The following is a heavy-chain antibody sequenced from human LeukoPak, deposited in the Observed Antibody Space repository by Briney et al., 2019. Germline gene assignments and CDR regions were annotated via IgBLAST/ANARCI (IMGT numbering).Heavy chain of an antibody. V-gene: IGHV1-69*04. CDR2: IIPIFGIA. J-gene: IGHJ3*02. Sequence: SVKVSCKASGGTFSSYAISWVRQASGQGLEWMGRIIPIFGIANYAQKFQGRVTITADKSTSTAYMELSSLRSEDTAVYYCARADSSGYYQRRDAFDIWGQGTMVTVSS. CDR1: GGTFSSYA. D-gene: IGHD3-22*01. CDR3: ARADSSGYYQRRDAFDI.